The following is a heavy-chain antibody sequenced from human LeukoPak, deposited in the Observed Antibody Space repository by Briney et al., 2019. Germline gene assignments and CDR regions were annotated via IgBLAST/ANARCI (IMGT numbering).Heavy chain of an antibody. CDR3: ARTVTTRVRSCWFDP. Sequence: PSETLSPTCTVSGGSISSYYWSWIRQPPGKGLEWIGYIYYSGSTNYNPSLKSRVTISVDTSKNQFSLKLSSVTAADTAVYYCARTVTTRVRSCWFDPWGQGTLVTVSS. CDR2: IYYSGST. D-gene: IGHD4-17*01. CDR1: GGSISSYY. V-gene: IGHV4-59*01. J-gene: IGHJ5*02.